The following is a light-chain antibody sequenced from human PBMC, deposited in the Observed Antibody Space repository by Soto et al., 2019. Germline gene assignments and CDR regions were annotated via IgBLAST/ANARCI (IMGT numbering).Light chain of an antibody. CDR3: QQYHNWFT. V-gene: IGKV3D-15*01. CDR2: GAS. Sequence: EIVMTQSPATLSVSPGERATLSCRASQSVSSNLAWYQQKPGQPPRLLISGASTRATGIPARFSGSGSGTEFTLTVSCLQSEDFAVHYCQQYHNWFTFGQGTKLEIK. J-gene: IGKJ2*01. CDR1: QSVSSN.